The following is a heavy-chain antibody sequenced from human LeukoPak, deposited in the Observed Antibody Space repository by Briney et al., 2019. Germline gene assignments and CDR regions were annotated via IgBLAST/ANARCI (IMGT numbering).Heavy chain of an antibody. V-gene: IGHV3-23*01. D-gene: IGHD3-3*02. Sequence: GGSLRLSCDASGFTLSSYAVSWVRQAPGKGLEWVSAITGGGGNTYYAASVKGRFTISRDNSKNALYVQMNSLRAEDTAVYYCARHPLGYWYFDLWGRGTPVSVSS. CDR3: ARHPLGYWYFDL. CDR2: ITGGGGNT. CDR1: GFTLSSYA. J-gene: IGHJ2*01.